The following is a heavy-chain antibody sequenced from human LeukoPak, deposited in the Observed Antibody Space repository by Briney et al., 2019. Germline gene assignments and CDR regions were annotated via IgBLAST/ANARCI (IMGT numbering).Heavy chain of an antibody. V-gene: IGHV4-30-2*01. J-gene: IGHJ4*02. CDR1: GGSISSGGYY. CDR2: IYHSGST. CDR3: ARVWDALDY. D-gene: IGHD1-26*01. Sequence: PSETLSLTCTVSGGSISSGGYYWGWIRQPPGKGLEWIGYIYHSGSTYYNPSLKSRVTISVDRSKNQFSLKLSSVTAADTAVYYCARVWDALDYWGQGTLVTVSS.